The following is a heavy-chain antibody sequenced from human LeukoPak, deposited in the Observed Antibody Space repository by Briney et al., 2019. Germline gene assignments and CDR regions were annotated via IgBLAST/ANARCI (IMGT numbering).Heavy chain of an antibody. CDR2: INAGNGNT. Sequence: ASVKVSCKASGYTFTSYAMRWVRQAPGQRLEWMGWINAGNGNTKYSQKFQGRVTITRDTSASTAYMELSSLRSEDTAVYYCARDRNSIVSFDYWGQGTLVTVSS. V-gene: IGHV1-3*01. CDR1: GYTFTSYA. CDR3: ARDRNSIVSFDY. D-gene: IGHD2-21*01. J-gene: IGHJ4*02.